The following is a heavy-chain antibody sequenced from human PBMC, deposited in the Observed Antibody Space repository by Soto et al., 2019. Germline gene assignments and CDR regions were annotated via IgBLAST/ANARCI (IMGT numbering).Heavy chain of an antibody. D-gene: IGHD3-10*01. V-gene: IGHV3-30*03. Sequence: GGSLRLSCAASGFTFSNYGMAWVRQAPGKGLEWVALISFDGSNKYYADSVKDRFTISRDNAKSILYMQMNSLRVEDTAVYYCARDPGGMGRGSDYWGRGTLVTVSS. CDR2: ISFDGSNK. J-gene: IGHJ4*02. CDR3: ARDPGGMGRGSDY. CDR1: GFTFSNYG.